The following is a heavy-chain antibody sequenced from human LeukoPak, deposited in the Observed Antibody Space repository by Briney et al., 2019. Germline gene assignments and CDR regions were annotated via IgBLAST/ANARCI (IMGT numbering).Heavy chain of an antibody. CDR2: IKQDGSEK. V-gene: IGHV3-7*01. CDR3: ARDLGYCSSTSCSPGDNWFDP. Sequence: PGGSLRLSCAASGFTFSSYWMSWVRQAPGKGLEWVANIKQDGSEKYYADSVKGRFTISRDNAKNSLYLQMNSLRAEDTAVYYCARDLGYCSSTSCSPGDNWFDPCGQGTLVTVSS. D-gene: IGHD2-2*01. CDR1: GFTFSSYW. J-gene: IGHJ5*02.